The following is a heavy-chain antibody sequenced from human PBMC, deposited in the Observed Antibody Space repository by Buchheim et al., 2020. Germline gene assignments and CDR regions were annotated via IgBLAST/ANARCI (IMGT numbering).Heavy chain of an antibody. V-gene: IGHV4-59*01. CDR1: GGSISSYY. Sequence: QVQLQESGPGLVKPSETLSLTCTVSGGSISSYYWSWIRQPPGKGLEWIGYIYYSGSTNYNPSLKSRVTISVDTSKKQFSLKLSAVTAADTAVYYCARVAYCSGGSCYFYYFDYWGQGTL. J-gene: IGHJ4*02. CDR3: ARVAYCSGGSCYFYYFDY. D-gene: IGHD2-15*01. CDR2: IYYSGST.